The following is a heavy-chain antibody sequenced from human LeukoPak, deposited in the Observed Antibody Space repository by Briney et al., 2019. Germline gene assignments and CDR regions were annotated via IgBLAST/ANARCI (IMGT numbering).Heavy chain of an antibody. J-gene: IGHJ4*02. CDR3: ARGGSFVEY. D-gene: IGHD3-10*01. CDR1: GFTFSSYA. Sequence: PGGSLSFSCAASGFTFSSYAMSWVRQAPEKGLEWVSGLSASGGSPHYADSVKGRFTISSDNSKNTLYLQMSRLRAEDTAVYYCARGGSFVEYWGQGTLVSVSS. V-gene: IGHV3-23*01. CDR2: LSASGGSP.